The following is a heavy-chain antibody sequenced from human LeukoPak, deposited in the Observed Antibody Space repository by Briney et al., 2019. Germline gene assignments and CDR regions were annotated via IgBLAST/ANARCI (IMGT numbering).Heavy chain of an antibody. CDR1: GFTFSSYA. V-gene: IGHV3-66*01. CDR3: ARGVSSGWYYFDF. Sequence: GGSLRLSCAASGFTFSSYAMSWVRQAPGKGLEWVSVIYSGGTTYYADSVKGRFTISRDSSKNTLYLQMNTLRVEDTAVYYCARGVSSGWYYFDFWGQGTLVTVS. CDR2: IYSGGTT. J-gene: IGHJ4*02. D-gene: IGHD6-19*01.